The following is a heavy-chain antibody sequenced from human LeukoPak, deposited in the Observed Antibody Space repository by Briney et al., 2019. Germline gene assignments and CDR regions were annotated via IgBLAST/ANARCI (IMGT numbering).Heavy chain of an antibody. CDR1: GGSISSYY. Sequence: SETLSLTCTVSGGSISSYYWSWIRQPPGKGLEWIGYIYYSGSTNYNPSLKSRVTISVDTSKNQFPLKLSSVTAADTAVYYCAKTTYGMDVWGQGTTVTVSS. J-gene: IGHJ6*02. CDR3: AKTTYGMDV. CDR2: IYYSGST. V-gene: IGHV4-59*08. D-gene: IGHD1-14*01.